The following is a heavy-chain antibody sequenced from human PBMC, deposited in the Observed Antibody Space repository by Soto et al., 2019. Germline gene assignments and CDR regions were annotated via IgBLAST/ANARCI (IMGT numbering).Heavy chain of an antibody. CDR3: AREMSGLGVDP. CDR2: INPSGGST. Sequence: ASVKVSCKASGYTFTRYYVHWVRQAPGQGLEWMGIINPSGGSTSYAQKFQGRVTMTRDTSTSTVYMELSSLGSEDTAVYYCAREMSGLGVDPWGQGTLVTVSS. CDR1: GYTFTRYY. J-gene: IGHJ5*02. V-gene: IGHV1-46*03.